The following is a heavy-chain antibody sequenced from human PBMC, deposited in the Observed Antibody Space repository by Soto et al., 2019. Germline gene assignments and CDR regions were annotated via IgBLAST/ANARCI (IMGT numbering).Heavy chain of an antibody. J-gene: IGHJ6*02. D-gene: IGHD6-6*01. CDR2: IRSKAYGGTT. CDR1: GFTFGDYA. Sequence: PGGSLRLSCTASGFTFGDYAMSWFRQAPGKGLEWVGFIRSKAYGGTTEYAASVKGRFTISRDDSKSIAYLQMNSLKTEDTAVYYFTRGRSEASYYYGMDVWGQGTTLSVS. CDR3: TRGRSEASYYYGMDV. V-gene: IGHV3-49*03.